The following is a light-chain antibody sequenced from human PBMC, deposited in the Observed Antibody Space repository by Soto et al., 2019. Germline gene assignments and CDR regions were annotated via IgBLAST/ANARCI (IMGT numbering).Light chain of an antibody. V-gene: IGKV3D-20*02. CDR3: QQHSHWPPWT. Sequence: IVLTQSPGTLSLSPGEIATLSCRSIQSVSSSYLAWYQQKPGQAPRLLIYGASNRATGIPDRFSGSGSGTDFTLTISNLEPEDFAVYYCQQHSHWPPWTFGQGTKVDIK. CDR1: QSVSSSY. J-gene: IGKJ1*01. CDR2: GAS.